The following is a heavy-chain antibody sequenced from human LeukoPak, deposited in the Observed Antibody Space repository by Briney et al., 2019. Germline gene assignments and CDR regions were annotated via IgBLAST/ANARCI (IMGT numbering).Heavy chain of an antibody. CDR1: GGSISNYY. CDR3: ARGGWELELDY. Sequence: SETLSLTCTVTGGSISNYYWSWIRQPPGKGLEWIGCIYISGSTNCNPSLKSRVTMSRDTSKNRFSLKLSSVTVADTAVYYCARGGWELELDYWGQGILVTVSS. D-gene: IGHD1-26*01. CDR2: IYISGST. J-gene: IGHJ4*02. V-gene: IGHV4-59*01.